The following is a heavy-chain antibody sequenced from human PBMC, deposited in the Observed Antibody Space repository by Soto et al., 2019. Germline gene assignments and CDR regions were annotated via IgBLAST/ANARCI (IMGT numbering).Heavy chain of an antibody. D-gene: IGHD3-10*02. J-gene: IGHJ6*02. CDR1: GYTFTAYY. Sequence: QVQLVQSGAEVKEPGDSVRVSCEASGYTFTAYYIHWVRRAPGQGLEWMGWINPKFGDTTYAQDFQGRFSMTRVMSISTVYMELSRLTSDDTAIYYCARNMDYYYGRGSGNGHGVWGQGTTVTVFS. CDR3: ARNMDYYYGRGSGNGHGV. V-gene: IGHV1-2*02. CDR2: INPKFGDT.